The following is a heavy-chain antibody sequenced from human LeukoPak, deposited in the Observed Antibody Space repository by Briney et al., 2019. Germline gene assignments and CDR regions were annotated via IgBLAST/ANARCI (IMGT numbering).Heavy chain of an antibody. CDR2: ISGSGGSR. Sequence: RGSLRLSSIGPGFSFSSDVICRGRQAPQEGLEWVSGISGSGGSRYYADSVKGWFTISRDNSKNTLYLQMNSLRVEDMAVYYCAKDRGRTWVQVANWGQGTLVTVSS. V-gene: IGHV3-23*01. D-gene: IGHD2-15*01. CDR3: AKDRGRTWVQVAN. J-gene: IGHJ4*02. CDR1: GFSFSSDV.